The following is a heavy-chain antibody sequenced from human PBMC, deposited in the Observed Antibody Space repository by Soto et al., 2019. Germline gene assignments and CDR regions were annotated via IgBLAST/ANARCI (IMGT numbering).Heavy chain of an antibody. J-gene: IGHJ3*02. CDR2: ISAYNGNT. CDR3: ARDGKGIRRDAFDS. Sequence: QVQLVQSGAEVKKHGASVKVSCKASGYTFTSYGISWVRQAPGQGLEWMGWISAYNGNTNYAQKLQGRVTMTTDTXXSTAHMELRSLRSEDTAVYYCARDGKGIRRDAFDSWGQGTMVTVSS. D-gene: IGHD1-26*01. V-gene: IGHV1-18*01. CDR1: GYTFTSYG.